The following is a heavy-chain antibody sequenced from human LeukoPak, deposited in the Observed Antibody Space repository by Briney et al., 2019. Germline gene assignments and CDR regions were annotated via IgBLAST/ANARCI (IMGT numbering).Heavy chain of an antibody. J-gene: IGHJ4*02. CDR3: AKAGLLWFGEWYFDY. D-gene: IGHD3-10*01. V-gene: IGHV3-30*18. CDR2: ISYDGSNK. CDR1: GFTFSNYV. Sequence: PGRSLRLSCAASGFTFSNYVMHWVRQAPGKGLEWVAVISYDGSNKYYADSVKGRFTISRDNSKNTLYLQMNSLRAEDTAVYYCAKAGLLWFGEWYFDYWGQGTLVTVSS.